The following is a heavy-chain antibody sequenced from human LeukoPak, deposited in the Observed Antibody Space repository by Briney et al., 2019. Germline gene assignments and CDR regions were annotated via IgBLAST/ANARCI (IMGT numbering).Heavy chain of an antibody. CDR1: GFTFSSYE. Sequence: GGSLRLSCAASGFTFSSYEMNWVRQAPGKGLELVSYISSSGSTIYYADSVKGRFAISRDNAKNSLYLQMNSLRAEDTAVYYCLAGYDILTGYYDAYYYYGMDVWGKGTTVTVSS. CDR2: ISSSGSTI. CDR3: LAGYDILTGYYDAYYYYGMDV. V-gene: IGHV3-48*03. J-gene: IGHJ6*04. D-gene: IGHD3-9*01.